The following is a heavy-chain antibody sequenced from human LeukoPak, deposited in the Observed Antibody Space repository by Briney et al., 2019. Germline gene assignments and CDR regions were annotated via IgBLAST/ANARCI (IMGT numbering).Heavy chain of an antibody. J-gene: IGHJ1*01. CDR3: ARAPSEIGGYYPEYFRH. Sequence: GGSLRLSCAASGLIFSTYAMHWVRQAPGKGLKWVSGISADGSGTHYADSVKGRFTISRDNAKNTVSLQMNSLRPEDTGVYYCARAPSEIGGYYPEYFRHWGQGTLVTVSS. CDR2: ISADGSGT. D-gene: IGHD3-22*01. CDR1: GLIFSTYA. V-gene: IGHV3-23*01.